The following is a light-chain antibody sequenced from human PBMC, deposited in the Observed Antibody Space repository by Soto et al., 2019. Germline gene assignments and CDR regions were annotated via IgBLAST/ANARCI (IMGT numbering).Light chain of an antibody. CDR2: GIS. Sequence: QSALTQPASVSGAPGQTITISCTGSSSDIGAYSSVPWYQQLPGTAPKLMIYGISNWPSGVPVRFSGSKSGTTASLAISGLQAEDEAHYYCQSYASDHRNYVFGTGTKLTVL. V-gene: IGLV1-40*01. CDR3: QSYASDHRNYV. CDR1: SSDIGAYSS. J-gene: IGLJ1*01.